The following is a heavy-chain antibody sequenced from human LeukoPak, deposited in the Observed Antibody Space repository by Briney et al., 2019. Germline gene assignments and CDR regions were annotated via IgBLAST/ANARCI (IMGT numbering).Heavy chain of an antibody. CDR1: GGSISSGDYY. D-gene: IGHD1-1*01. CDR2: IYYSGST. J-gene: IGHJ2*01. CDR3: ARNLNWKDWYFDL. Sequence: SETLSLTCTVSGGSISSGDYYWSWIRQPPGKGLEWIGYIYYSGSTYYNPSLKSRVTISVDTSKNQFSLKLSSVTAADTAVYYCARNLNWKDWYFDLWGRGTLVTVSP. V-gene: IGHV4-30-4*08.